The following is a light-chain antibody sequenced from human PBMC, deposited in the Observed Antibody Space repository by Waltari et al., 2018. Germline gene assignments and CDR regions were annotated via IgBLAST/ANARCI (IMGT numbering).Light chain of an antibody. V-gene: IGLV2-8*01. J-gene: IGLJ2*01. Sequence: QSALTQPPSASGSPGQSVTISCTGTSSDVGAYKYVSWYQQHPGKAPKLLIYGVSKRASGVPDRFSGSKSGNTASLTVSGLQAEDEADYYCASRGASKVFGGGTNLTVL. CDR1: SSDVGAYKY. CDR3: ASRGASKV. CDR2: GVS.